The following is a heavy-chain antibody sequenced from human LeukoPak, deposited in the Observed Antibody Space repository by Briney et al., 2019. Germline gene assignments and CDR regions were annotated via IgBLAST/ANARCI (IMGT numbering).Heavy chain of an antibody. CDR2: INPSGGST. CDR1: GYTFTSYY. V-gene: IGHV1-46*01. D-gene: IGHD1-26*01. J-gene: IGHJ4*02. CDR3: AREGVRIWVGATTLPLGY. Sequence: GASVKVSCKASGYTFTSYYMHWVRQAPGQGLEWMGIINPSGGSTSYAQKFQGRVTMTRDMSTSTVYMELSSLRSEDTAVYYCAREGVRIWVGATTLPLGYWGQGTLVTVSS.